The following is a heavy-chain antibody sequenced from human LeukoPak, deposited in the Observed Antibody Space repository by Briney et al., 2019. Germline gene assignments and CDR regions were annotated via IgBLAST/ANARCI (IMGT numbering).Heavy chain of an antibody. Sequence: SETLSLTCAVYGGSFSGYYWSWIRQPPGKGLEWIGEINHSGRTNYNPSLRSRVTISVDTSKNEFSLQLGSVTAADTAVYYCARGYSGSSSSLYYYYMDVWGRGATVTVSS. J-gene: IGHJ6*03. CDR1: GGSFSGYY. CDR2: INHSGRT. V-gene: IGHV4-34*01. CDR3: ARGYSGSSSSLYYYYMDV. D-gene: IGHD6-6*01.